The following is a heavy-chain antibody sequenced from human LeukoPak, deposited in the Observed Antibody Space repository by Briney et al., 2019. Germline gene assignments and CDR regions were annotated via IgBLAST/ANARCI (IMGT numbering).Heavy chain of an antibody. Sequence: GGSLRLSCAASGFNFRTFGMHWVRQAPGKGLEWVALISFDGSNKYYADSVKGRLTISRDNAKSTLYLHMNSPRPEDTAVYYCAKDSKGWLQKNFGSLDNWGQGTLVTVSS. J-gene: IGHJ4*02. CDR3: AKDSKGWLQKNFGSLDN. D-gene: IGHD5-24*01. CDR1: GFNFRTFG. CDR2: ISFDGSNK. V-gene: IGHV3-30*18.